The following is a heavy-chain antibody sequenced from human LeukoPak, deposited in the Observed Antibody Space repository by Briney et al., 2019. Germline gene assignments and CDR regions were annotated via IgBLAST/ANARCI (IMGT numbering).Heavy chain of an antibody. V-gene: IGHV3-23*01. CDR2: ISGSDGST. J-gene: IGHJ4*02. D-gene: IGHD2-21*02. CDR3: EKDLGGSGDYRPY. CDR1: GFTFSSYA. Sequence: PGGSLRLSCAASGFTFSSYAMSWVRQAPGKGLEWVSAISGSDGSTYYADSVEGRFTISRDNSKNTLYLQMNSLSAEDTAVYYCEKDLGGSGDYRPYWGQGSVVTVSS.